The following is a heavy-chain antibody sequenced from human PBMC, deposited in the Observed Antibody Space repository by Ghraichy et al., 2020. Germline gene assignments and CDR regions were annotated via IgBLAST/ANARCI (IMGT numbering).Heavy chain of an antibody. Sequence: GESLNISCAASGFTFSSYEMAWVRQAPGKGLEWVSTISGGGGNTYYGDSVKGRFTVSRDNSHNTMSLQMNSLRAEDTALYYCAKAWGFCSGGTCPSYKWFDSWAPGTLVTVSS. CDR2: ISGGGGNT. CDR1: GFTFSSYE. D-gene: IGHD2-15*01. V-gene: IGHV3-23*01. J-gene: IGHJ5*01. CDR3: AKAWGFCSGGTCPSYKWFDS.